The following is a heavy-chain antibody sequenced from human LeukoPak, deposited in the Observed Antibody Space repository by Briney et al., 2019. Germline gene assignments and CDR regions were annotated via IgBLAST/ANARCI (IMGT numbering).Heavy chain of an antibody. CDR1: AYSFTNYD. D-gene: IGHD6-19*01. CDR2: MNPKSGDT. V-gene: IGHV1-8*03. CDR3: ARFKTAGTYYMDV. J-gene: IGHJ6*03. Sequence: ASVKLSCNTSAYSFTNYDINLVRQATGQGLEWMGWMNPKSGDTGYSQKFQGRVFITRDTSINTAYMELRSLRSDDTAMYYCARFKTAGTYYMDVWGKGTTVTVSS.